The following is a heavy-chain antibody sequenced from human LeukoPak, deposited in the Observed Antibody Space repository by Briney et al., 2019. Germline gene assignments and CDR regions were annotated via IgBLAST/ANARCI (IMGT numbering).Heavy chain of an antibody. D-gene: IGHD1-26*01. CDR2: IRSDGSHQ. Sequence: GETLRLSCAASGFTFSSHGMNWVRQAPGKGLEWVSFIRSDGSHQFYVDSVKGRFTISRDNAKNTVFLQMNSLRVEDTAVYYCAKPSGSAFDFWGQGTLVTVSS. CDR1: GFTFSSHG. CDR3: AKPSGSAFDF. J-gene: IGHJ4*02. V-gene: IGHV3-30*02.